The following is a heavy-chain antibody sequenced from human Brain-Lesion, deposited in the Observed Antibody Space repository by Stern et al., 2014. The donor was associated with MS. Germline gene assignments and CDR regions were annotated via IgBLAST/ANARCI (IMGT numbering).Heavy chain of an antibody. Sequence: VQLVASGGGLVQPGGSLRLSCAASGFTFSNYWMQWVRQAPGKGLVWVSRVNNDGRRTSYADSVKGRFTMSRDNAKNTLYLQMNSLRVEDTAIYYCARGERWFDSWGQGTLVTVSS. V-gene: IGHV3-74*02. CDR2: VNNDGRRT. J-gene: IGHJ5*01. D-gene: IGHD3-10*01. CDR3: ARGERWFDS. CDR1: GFTFSNYW.